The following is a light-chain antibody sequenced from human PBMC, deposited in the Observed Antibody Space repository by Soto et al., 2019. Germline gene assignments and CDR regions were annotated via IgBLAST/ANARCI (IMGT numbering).Light chain of an antibody. Sequence: QSALTQPPSASGSPGQSVTICCTGTSSDVGGYNYVSWYQQHPGKAPKLMIYEVTKRPSGVPDRFSGSKSGNTASLTVTGLQAEDEADYYCNSYADSNNLVFGGGTQLTVL. CDR3: NSYADSNNLV. CDR2: EVT. J-gene: IGLJ2*01. CDR1: SSDVGGYNY. V-gene: IGLV2-8*01.